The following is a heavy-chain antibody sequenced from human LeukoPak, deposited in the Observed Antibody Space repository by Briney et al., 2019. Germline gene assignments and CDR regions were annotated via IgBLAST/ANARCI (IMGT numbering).Heavy chain of an antibody. CDR1: GYTFTSYY. J-gene: IGHJ4*02. V-gene: IGHV1-46*01. Sequence: PGASVKVSCKASGYTFTSYYIHWVRQAPGLGLEWMGVIDPSGGSTTYAQRFQGRVTMTRGTSSSTVYMELSSLRSEDTAVYYCARYYYFDYWGQGTRVTVSS. CDR3: ARYYYFDY. CDR2: IDPSGGST.